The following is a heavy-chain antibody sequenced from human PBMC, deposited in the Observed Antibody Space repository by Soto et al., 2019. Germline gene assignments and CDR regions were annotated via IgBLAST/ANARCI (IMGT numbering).Heavy chain of an antibody. CDR1: GGSFSGYY. Sequence: PSETLSLTCAVYGGSFSGYYWSWIRQPPGKGLEWIGEINHSGSTNYNPSLKSRVTISVDTSKNQFSLKLSSVTAADTAVYYCAILRAPYGSRSYFDFWGPGTLVTVFS. CDR2: INHSGST. V-gene: IGHV4-34*01. J-gene: IGHJ4*02. D-gene: IGHD3-10*01. CDR3: AILRAPYGSRSYFDF.